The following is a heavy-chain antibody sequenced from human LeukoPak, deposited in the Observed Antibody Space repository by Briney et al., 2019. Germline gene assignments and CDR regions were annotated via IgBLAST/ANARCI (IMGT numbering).Heavy chain of an antibody. Sequence: LTGGSPRLSCAASGFTFSSYWMSWVRQAPGKGLEWVANIKQDGSEKYYVDSVKGRFTISRDNAKNSLYLQMNSLRAEDTAVYYCAREVSDVWWLRRGDDYWGQGTLVTVSS. D-gene: IGHD5-12*01. V-gene: IGHV3-7*01. CDR1: GFTFSSYW. J-gene: IGHJ4*02. CDR2: IKQDGSEK. CDR3: AREVSDVWWLRRGDDY.